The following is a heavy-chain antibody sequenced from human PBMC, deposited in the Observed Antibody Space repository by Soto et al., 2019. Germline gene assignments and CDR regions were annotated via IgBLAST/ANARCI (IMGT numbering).Heavy chain of an antibody. D-gene: IGHD3-22*01. CDR1: GGSISRGGFS. Sequence: PSETLSLTCAVSGGSISRGGFSWSWIRQSPGRGLECIGYIFYTGSTYYNPSLKSRVTISVDRSKNQFSLRLTSVTAADTAVYYCARATFIRKGYYDATDYYYFDYWGQGALVTVSS. CDR2: IFYTGST. V-gene: IGHV4-30-2*06. CDR3: ARATFIRKGYYDATDYYYFDY. J-gene: IGHJ4*02.